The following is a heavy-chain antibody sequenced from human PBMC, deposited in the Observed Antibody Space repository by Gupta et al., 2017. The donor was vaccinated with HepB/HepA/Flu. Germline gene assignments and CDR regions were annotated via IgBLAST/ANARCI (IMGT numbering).Heavy chain of an antibody. CDR2: IYPGDSDA. J-gene: IGHJ4*02. Sequence: EVQLVQSGAEVKKPGESLKISCKGSGYSFTTYWIGWVRQMPGKGLEWMAVIYPGDSDAIYSPAVQGQVTISADKAISTAYLQWRRLKASDTAMYYCARVGGSGYVGFDYGGQGTLVTVSS. CDR1: GYSFTTYW. CDR3: ARVGGSGYVGFDY. D-gene: IGHD5-12*01. V-gene: IGHV5-51*01.